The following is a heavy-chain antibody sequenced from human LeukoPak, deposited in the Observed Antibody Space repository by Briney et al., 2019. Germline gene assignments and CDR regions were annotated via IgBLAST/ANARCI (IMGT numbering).Heavy chain of an antibody. CDR3: ASAAGWEQAY. CDR1: GFTFTSYW. V-gene: IGHV3-7*01. Sequence: PGGSLRLSCAASGFTFTSYWMTWVRQAPGKGLEWVANIQQDGSEKNYVDSAKGRFTISRDNTKNSLYLQMNSLRAEDTAVYYCASAAGWEQAYWCQLTQVTVSS. J-gene: IGHJ4*02. D-gene: IGHD1-26*01. CDR2: IQQDGSEK.